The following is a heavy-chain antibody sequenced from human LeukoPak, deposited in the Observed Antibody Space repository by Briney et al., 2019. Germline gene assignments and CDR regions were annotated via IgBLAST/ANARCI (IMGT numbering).Heavy chain of an antibody. Sequence: PGRSLRLSCAASGFTFSSYWMTWVRQAPGKGLEWVANIKQDGSEKYYVDSVKGRFTISRDNAKNSLYLQMNSLRAEDTAVYYCARRFRGLDWYFDLWGRGTLVTVSS. CDR3: ARRFRGLDWYFDL. CDR1: GFTFSSYW. V-gene: IGHV3-7*03. D-gene: IGHD3-16*01. CDR2: IKQDGSEK. J-gene: IGHJ2*01.